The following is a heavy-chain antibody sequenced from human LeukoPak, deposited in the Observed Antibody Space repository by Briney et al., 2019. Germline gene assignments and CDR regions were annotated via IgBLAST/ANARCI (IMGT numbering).Heavy chain of an antibody. D-gene: IGHD3-10*01. Sequence: ASVKVSCKASGYTSAIYGISWVRQAPGQGLEWMGWISSDNGYTNYAQKFQGRVTMTTDTSTNTAYMELRSLRSDDTAVYYCARAGSGRYYYYMDVWGKGTTVTVSS. CDR2: ISSDNGYT. J-gene: IGHJ6*03. CDR3: ARAGSGRYYYYMDV. V-gene: IGHV1-18*04. CDR1: GYTSAIYG.